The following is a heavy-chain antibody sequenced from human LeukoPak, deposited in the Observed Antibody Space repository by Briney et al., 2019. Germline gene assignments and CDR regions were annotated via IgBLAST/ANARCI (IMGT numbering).Heavy chain of an antibody. J-gene: IGHJ4*02. Sequence: GGSLRLSCAASGFSFSNYAMSWVRQAPGKGLEWVSAISGSGGTTNYADSVKGRFTISRDNSKNTLYLQMDSLRAEDTAVYYCTRQHCSGGTCSYVDYWGQGTLVTVSS. CDR2: ISGSGGTT. CDR1: GFSFSNYA. D-gene: IGHD2-15*01. V-gene: IGHV3-23*01. CDR3: TRQHCSGGTCSYVDY.